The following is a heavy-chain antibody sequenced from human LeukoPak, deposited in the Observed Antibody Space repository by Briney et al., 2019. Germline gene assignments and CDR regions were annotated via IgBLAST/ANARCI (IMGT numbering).Heavy chain of an antibody. J-gene: IGHJ3*02. D-gene: IGHD2-2*01. CDR2: INAGNGNT. CDR3: ARGVWGYCSSTSCPAAFDI. V-gene: IGHV1-3*01. CDR1: GYTFTGYY. Sequence: GASVKVSCKASGYTFTGYYMHWVRQAPGQRLEWMGWINAGNGNTKYSQKFQGRVTITRDTSASTAYMELSSLRSEDTAVYYCARGVWGYCSSTSCPAAFDIWGQGTMVTVSS.